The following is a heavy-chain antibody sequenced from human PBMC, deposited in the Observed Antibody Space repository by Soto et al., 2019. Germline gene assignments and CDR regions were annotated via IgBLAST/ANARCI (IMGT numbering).Heavy chain of an antibody. CDR3: ARDQTSSWYVGGMDV. V-gene: IGHV1-2*04. CDR2: INPNSGGT. D-gene: IGHD6-13*01. Sequence: ASVKVSCKASGYTFTGYYMHWVRQAPGQGLEWMGWINPNSGGTNYAQKFQGWVTMTRDTSISTAYMELSRLRSDDTAVYYCARDQTSSWYVGGMDVWGQGTTVTVSS. J-gene: IGHJ6*02. CDR1: GYTFTGYY.